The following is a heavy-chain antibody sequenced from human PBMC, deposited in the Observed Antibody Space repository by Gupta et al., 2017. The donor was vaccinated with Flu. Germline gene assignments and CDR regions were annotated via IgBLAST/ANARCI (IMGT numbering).Heavy chain of an antibody. Sequence: DMTWVRQAPGKGLEWISYIRSSDNITYYADSVKGRFTISRDNARDSLYLQMSSLRPEDTAVYYCARSQSSFTSGWPRTYYYYYMDVWGKGTTVTVSS. J-gene: IGHJ6*03. CDR3: ARSQSSFTSGWPRTYYYYYMDV. D-gene: IGHD6-19*01. V-gene: IGHV3-48*03. CDR2: IRSSDNIT.